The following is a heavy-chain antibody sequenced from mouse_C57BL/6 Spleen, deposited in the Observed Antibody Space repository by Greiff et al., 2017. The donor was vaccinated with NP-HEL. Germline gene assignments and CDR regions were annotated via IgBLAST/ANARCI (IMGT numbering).Heavy chain of an antibody. CDR1: GFTFTDYY. CDR2: IRNKANGYTT. J-gene: IGHJ3*01. D-gene: IGHD2-5*01. CDR3: ARAYYSNPWFAY. V-gene: IGHV7-3*01. Sequence: EVKVEESGGGLVQPGGSLSLSCAASGFTFTDYYMSWVRQPPGKALEWLGFIRNKANGYTTEYSASVKGRFTISRDNSQSILYLQMNALRAEDSATYYCARAYYSNPWFAYWGQGTLVTVSA.